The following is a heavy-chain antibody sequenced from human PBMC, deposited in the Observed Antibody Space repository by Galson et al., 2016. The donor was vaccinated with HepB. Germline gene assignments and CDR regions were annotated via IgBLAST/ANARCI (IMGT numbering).Heavy chain of an antibody. V-gene: IGHV3-33*01. CDR2: IWYDGNNK. D-gene: IGHD2-8*01. CDR3: ARGGLMDYYYHGMDV. J-gene: IGHJ6*02. CDR1: GFSFSSYG. Sequence: SLRLSCAASGFSFSSYGMHWVRQAPGKGLEWVVVIWYDGNNKYYGDSVKGRFTISRDNSKNTLYLQMNSLRVDDTAVYYCARGGLMDYYYHGMDVCGQGTTVIVSS.